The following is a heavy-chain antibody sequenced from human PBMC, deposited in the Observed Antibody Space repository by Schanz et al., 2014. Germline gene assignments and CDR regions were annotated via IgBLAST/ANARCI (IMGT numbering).Heavy chain of an antibody. CDR1: GGTFSSYT. CDR2: IMPLRGIG. J-gene: IGHJ6*02. Sequence: QVQLVQSGAEVKKPGSSVKVSCKLSGGTFSSYTISWMRQAPGQGLEWMGRIMPLRGIGNNAWKFQDRLTITADKSMNITYMELSSLGTEDTAVYYCTRLRRTDPNGFDVWGQGTTVTVSS. CDR3: TRLRRTDPNGFDV. D-gene: IGHD2-21*02. V-gene: IGHV1-69*02.